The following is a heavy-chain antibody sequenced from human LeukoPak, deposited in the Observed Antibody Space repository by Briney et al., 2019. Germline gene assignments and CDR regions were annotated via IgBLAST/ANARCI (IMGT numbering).Heavy chain of an antibody. CDR3: ASDPDDDYGDRRDY. J-gene: IGHJ4*02. Sequence: GGSLRLSCAASGFTFSSYSMNWVRQAPGKGLEWVSYISSSSSTIYYADSAKGRFTISRDNAKNSLYLQMNSLRAEDTAVYYCASDPDDDYGDRRDYWGQGTLVTVSS. CDR1: GFTFSSYS. V-gene: IGHV3-48*01. D-gene: IGHD4-17*01. CDR2: ISSSSSTI.